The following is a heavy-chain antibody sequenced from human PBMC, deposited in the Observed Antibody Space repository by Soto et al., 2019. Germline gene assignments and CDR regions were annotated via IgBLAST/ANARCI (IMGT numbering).Heavy chain of an antibody. CDR1: GFTFRSYA. V-gene: IGHV3-23*01. CDR2: ISGSGSNT. CDR3: AWSSGNYYYGMDV. Sequence: GGSLRLSCTASGFTFRSYAMSWVRQAPGKGLEWVSSISGSGSNTYYADSVKGRFTISRDNSKNTLYLQMNSLRAEDTAVYYCAWSSGNYYYGMDVWGQGTTVTVSS. J-gene: IGHJ6*02. D-gene: IGHD6-19*01.